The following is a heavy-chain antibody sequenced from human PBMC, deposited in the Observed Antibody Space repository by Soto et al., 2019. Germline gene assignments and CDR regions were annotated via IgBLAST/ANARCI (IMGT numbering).Heavy chain of an antibody. CDR2: ISHDGSNK. Sequence: GGSLRLSCAASGFTFSSYGMHWVRQAPGKGLEWMAVISHDGSNKYYADSVKGRFTISRDNSKNTLYLQMNSLRAEDTAVYYCAKEQQLVLNYFDYWGQGTLVTISS. J-gene: IGHJ4*02. CDR1: GFTFSSYG. V-gene: IGHV3-30*18. CDR3: AKEQQLVLNYFDY. D-gene: IGHD6-13*01.